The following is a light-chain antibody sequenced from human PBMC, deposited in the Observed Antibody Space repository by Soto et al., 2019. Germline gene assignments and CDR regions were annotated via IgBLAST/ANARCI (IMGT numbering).Light chain of an antibody. Sequence: EVVLTQSPGSLSLSPGDRATLSCRASQSLVNTYVAWYQQKAGQAPRLLIFDASTRATGIPDRFSGSGSGTDFTLSISRLEPEDFAVYYCQQYDTSPPLTFGGGTKVEIK. CDR3: QQYDTSPPLT. J-gene: IGKJ4*01. CDR2: DAS. CDR1: QSLVNTY. V-gene: IGKV3-20*01.